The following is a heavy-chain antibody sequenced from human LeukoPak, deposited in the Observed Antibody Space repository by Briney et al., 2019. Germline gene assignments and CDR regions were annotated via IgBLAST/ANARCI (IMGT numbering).Heavy chain of an antibody. V-gene: IGHV4-34*01. Sequence: SETLSLTCAVYGVSFSGYYWSWIRQPPGKGLEWIGEINHSGSTNYNPSLKSRVTISVDTSKNQFSLKLSSVTAADTAVYYCARGQGPTPTKWGQGTLVTVSS. CDR3: ARGQGPTPTK. CDR1: GVSFSGYY. CDR2: INHSGST. J-gene: IGHJ4*02.